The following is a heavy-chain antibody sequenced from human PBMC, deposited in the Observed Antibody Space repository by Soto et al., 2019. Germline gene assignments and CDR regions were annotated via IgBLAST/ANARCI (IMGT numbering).Heavy chain of an antibody. D-gene: IGHD2-2*01. J-gene: IGHJ5*02. CDR3: ARVPDR. Sequence: PSETLSLTCTVSGGSINNNYYYWGWVRQPPGKGLEWIASISYTGTTYYSPSLKNRVAKSIDTSRNQFSLKLSSVTAADTAVYYCARVPDRWGQGTLVTVSS. CDR2: ISYTGTT. V-gene: IGHV4-39*07. CDR1: GGSINNNYYY.